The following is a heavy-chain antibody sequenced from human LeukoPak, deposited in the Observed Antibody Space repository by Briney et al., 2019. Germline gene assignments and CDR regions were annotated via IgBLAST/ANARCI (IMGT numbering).Heavy chain of an antibody. CDR2: IYYSGST. D-gene: IGHD3-3*01. Sequence: SETLSLTCTVSGGSISSSSYYWGWIRQHPGKGLEWIGYIYYSGSTYYNPSLKSRVTISVDTSKNQFSLKLSSVTAADTAVYYCARGYDFWSGSSYGMDVWGQGTTVTVSS. V-gene: IGHV4-31*03. J-gene: IGHJ6*02. CDR1: GGSISSSSYY. CDR3: ARGYDFWSGSSYGMDV.